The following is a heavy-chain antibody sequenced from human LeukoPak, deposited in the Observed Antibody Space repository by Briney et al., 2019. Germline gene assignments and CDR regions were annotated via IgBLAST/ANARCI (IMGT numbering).Heavy chain of an antibody. Sequence: ASVKVSCKASGYTFTSYAMHWVRQAPGQRLEWMGWINAGNGNTKYSQKFQGRVTITRDTFASTAYMELSSLRSEDTAVYYCARESSGWYFGDAFDIWGQGTMVTVSS. CDR2: INAGNGNT. J-gene: IGHJ3*02. D-gene: IGHD6-19*01. V-gene: IGHV1-3*01. CDR3: ARESSGWYFGDAFDI. CDR1: GYTFTSYA.